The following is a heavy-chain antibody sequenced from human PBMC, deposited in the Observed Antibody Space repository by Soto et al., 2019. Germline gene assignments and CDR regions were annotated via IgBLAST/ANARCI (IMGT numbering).Heavy chain of an antibody. J-gene: IGHJ6*01. V-gene: IGHV6-1*01. CDR3: TTGATSGRYANYHYGIGV. CDR2: TYYRSKWYT. D-gene: IGHD3-3*01. Sequence: NWNKKSPSRGLEWLGRTYYRSKWYTDYAESVKSRITINPDTSKNQVSLQLKSVTPEDTAVYYCTTGATSGRYANYHYGIGVRGQRTTVSGSS.